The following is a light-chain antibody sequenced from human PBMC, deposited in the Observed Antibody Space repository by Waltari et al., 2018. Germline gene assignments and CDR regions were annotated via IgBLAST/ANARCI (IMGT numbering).Light chain of an antibody. CDR2: ENN. J-gene: IGLJ2*01. CDR3: QSYDSTIVV. Sequence: NFMLTQPLSVSESPGKTVTISCTGSSGSIASNYVHWYLQRPGSVPTTLIYENNQRPSGVPDRFSGSIDSSSNSASLAISGLKTEDEADYYCQSYDSTIVVFGGGTRLTVL. CDR1: SGSIASNY. V-gene: IGLV6-57*02.